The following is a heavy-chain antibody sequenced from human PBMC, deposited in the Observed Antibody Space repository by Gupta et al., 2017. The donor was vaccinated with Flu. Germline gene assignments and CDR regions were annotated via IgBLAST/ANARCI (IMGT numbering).Heavy chain of an antibody. J-gene: IGHJ4*02. CDR2: IYSGGST. Sequence: EVQLVETGGGLIQPGGSLRLSCAASGFTVSSHYMSWVRQAPGKGLEWVSVIYSGGSTYYADSVKGRFTISRDNSKNTLYLQMNSLRAEDTAVYYCARGIPRYSSSWYSIDYWGQGTLVTVSS. CDR3: ARGIPRYSSSWYSIDY. D-gene: IGHD6-13*01. V-gene: IGHV3-53*02. CDR1: GFTVSSHY.